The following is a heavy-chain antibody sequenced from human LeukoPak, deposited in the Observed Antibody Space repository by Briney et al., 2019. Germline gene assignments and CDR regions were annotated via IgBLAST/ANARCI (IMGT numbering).Heavy chain of an antibody. J-gene: IGHJ4*02. CDR1: AGSISSSNYY. D-gene: IGHD6-13*01. Sequence: SETLSLTCTVSAGSISSSNYYWGWIRQPPGKGLEWIGSIYYSGRTYYNPSLKSRVTISVDTSKKQFSLRLSSVTAADTAVYYCARVTGYMVEDYFDYWGQGTLVTVSS. CDR2: IYYSGRT. CDR3: ARVTGYMVEDYFDY. V-gene: IGHV4-39*07.